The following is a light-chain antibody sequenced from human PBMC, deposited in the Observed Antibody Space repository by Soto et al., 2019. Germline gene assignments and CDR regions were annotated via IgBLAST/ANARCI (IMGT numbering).Light chain of an antibody. V-gene: IGKV3D-15*01. CDR1: QSVSSD. CDR3: HHYSSWPPYT. Sequence: EIVMTQSPDTLSVSPGDRAALSCRTSQSVSSDLAWYQQKPGQALRLLIYGASTRATGIPARFSGSGSGTEFTLTISSLQSEDFAVYYCHHYSSWPPYTFGQGTKLEIK. J-gene: IGKJ2*01. CDR2: GAS.